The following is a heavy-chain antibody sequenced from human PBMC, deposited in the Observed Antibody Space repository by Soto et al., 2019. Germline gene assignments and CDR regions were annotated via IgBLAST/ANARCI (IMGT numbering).Heavy chain of an antibody. D-gene: IGHD3-3*01. V-gene: IGHV3-23*01. CDR1: GFTFSSYA. CDR3: AKVHEQAFGVVIPYYYYMDV. CDR2: ISGSGGST. Sequence: PGGSLRLSCAASGFTFSSYAMSWVRQAPGKGLEWVSAISGSGGSTYYADSVKGRFTISRDNSKNTLYLQMNSLRAEDTAVYYCAKVHEQAFGVVIPYYYYMDVWGKGTTVTVSS. J-gene: IGHJ6*03.